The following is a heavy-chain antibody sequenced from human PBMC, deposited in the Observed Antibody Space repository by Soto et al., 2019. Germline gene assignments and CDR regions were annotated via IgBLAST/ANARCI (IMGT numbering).Heavy chain of an antibody. V-gene: IGHV4-39*01. CDR3: ARGDDFAGNDYFDY. Sequence: SETLSLTCTVSGGSINNGFHYWGWIRQPPGKGLEYIGSQYYSGSTYYSPSLQSRVAIFIDTSKNQFSLRLSSVTAADTAVYFCARGDDFAGNDYFDYWGQGVLVTVT. CDR2: QYYSGST. CDR1: GGSINNGFHY. J-gene: IGHJ4*02. D-gene: IGHD1-1*01.